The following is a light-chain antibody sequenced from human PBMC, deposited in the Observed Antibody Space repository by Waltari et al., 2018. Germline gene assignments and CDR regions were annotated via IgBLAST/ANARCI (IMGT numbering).Light chain of an antibody. J-gene: IGKJ1*01. CDR3: QMYVRLPVT. CDR2: DTS. CDR1: QSVGRA. Sequence: ELVLTQPPGTLALSPGERATLACRASQSVGRALAWYQQKPGQAPRLLIYDTSTRATGIPDRFSGSGSGTDFSLTISRVEPEDFAVYYCQMYVRLPVTFGQGTKVEVK. V-gene: IGKV3-20*01.